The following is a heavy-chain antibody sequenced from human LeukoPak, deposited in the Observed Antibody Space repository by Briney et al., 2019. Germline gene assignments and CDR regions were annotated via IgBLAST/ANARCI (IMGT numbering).Heavy chain of an antibody. CDR1: GFTFSSYE. CDR3: AREERGIFPRGGFDY. V-gene: IGHV3-48*03. Sequence: GGSLRLSCAASGFTFSSYEMNWVRQAPGKGLEWVSYISSSGSTIYYADSVKGRFTISRDNAKNSLYLQMNSLRAEDTAVYYCAREERGIFPRGGFDYWGQGTLVTVSS. D-gene: IGHD2-15*01. CDR2: ISSSGSTI. J-gene: IGHJ4*02.